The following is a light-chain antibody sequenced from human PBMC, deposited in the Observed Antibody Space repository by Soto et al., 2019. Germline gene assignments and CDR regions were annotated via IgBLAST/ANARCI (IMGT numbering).Light chain of an antibody. CDR1: SSNIGAVFD. J-gene: IGLJ2*01. V-gene: IGLV1-40*01. Sequence: QSVLTQPPSVSGAPGQRVTISCTGSSSNIGAVFDVHWYQQVPGTAPKLLIYENTKRHSGVPDRFSGSKSGTSSSLAITGRRAEDEADYYGQSYDSGLSGWLFGGGTQVTVL. CDR3: QSYDSGLSGWL. CDR2: ENT.